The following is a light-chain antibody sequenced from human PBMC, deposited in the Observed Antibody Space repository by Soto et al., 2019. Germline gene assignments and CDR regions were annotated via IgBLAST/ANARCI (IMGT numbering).Light chain of an antibody. CDR3: QVWDSTGDHHVV. J-gene: IGLJ2*01. Sequence: SYELTQPPSVSVAPGQTARFTCGGNDIGSKGVHCYQQRPGQAPVLVVYDDSDRPSGIPERFSGSNSGNTATLTISRVEAGDEADYYCQVWDSTGDHHVVFGGGTKLTVL. CDR1: DIGSKG. CDR2: DDS. V-gene: IGLV3-21*02.